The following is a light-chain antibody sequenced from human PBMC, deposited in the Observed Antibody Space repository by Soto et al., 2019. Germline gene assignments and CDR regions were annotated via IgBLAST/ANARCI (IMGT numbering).Light chain of an antibody. CDR1: QSISSY. J-gene: IGKJ5*01. CDR2: AAS. V-gene: IGKV1-39*01. Sequence: DIQMTQSPSSLSASVGDRATIICRASQSISSYLNWYQQKPGKAPKVLIYAASNLQGGVPSRFSGSGSGTDFTLTISSLQPEDFATYYCQQSYSSPITFGQGTRLEIK. CDR3: QQSYSSPIT.